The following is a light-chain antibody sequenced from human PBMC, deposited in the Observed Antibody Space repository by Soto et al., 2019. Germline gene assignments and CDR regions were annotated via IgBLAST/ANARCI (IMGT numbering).Light chain of an antibody. CDR1: SSDVGAYNY. Sequence: QSALTQPASVSGSPGQSITISCTGTSSDVGAYNYVSWYQQHPGKAPKLMIFEVSDRTSGVSNRFSGSKSGNTASLTISGLQAEDEADYYCSSYTSSNTLVFGRGTKLTVL. CDR3: SSYTSSNTLV. V-gene: IGLV2-14*01. J-gene: IGLJ2*01. CDR2: EVS.